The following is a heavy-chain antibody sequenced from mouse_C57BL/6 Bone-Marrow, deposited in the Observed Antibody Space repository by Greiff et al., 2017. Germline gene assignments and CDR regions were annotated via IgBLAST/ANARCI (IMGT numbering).Heavy chain of an antibody. CDR2: IYPGGGYT. D-gene: IGHD1-1*01. CDR3: ARLTTGWYFDV. Sequence: QVQLKESGAELARPGASVKLSCKASGYTFTNYWIGWAKQRPGHGLEWIGDIYPGGGYTNYNEKFKGKATLTADKSSSTAYMQFSSLTSEDSAIYYCARLTTGWYFDVWGTGTTVTVSS. J-gene: IGHJ1*03. V-gene: IGHV1-63*01. CDR1: GYTFTNYW.